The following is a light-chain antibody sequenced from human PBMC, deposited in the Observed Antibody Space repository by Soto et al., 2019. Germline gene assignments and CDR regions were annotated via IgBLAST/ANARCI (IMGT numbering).Light chain of an antibody. V-gene: IGLV2-14*01. CDR2: EVS. J-gene: IGLJ3*02. Sequence: QSALTQPASVSGSPGQSITISCTGTSSDVGGYNYVSWYQHHPGKAPKLMIYEVSNRPSGVSNRFSGSKSGNTASLTISGLQAGEGAVYSCISYTSGSTGVFGGGTQLPAL. CDR1: SSDVGGYNY. CDR3: ISYTSGSTGV.